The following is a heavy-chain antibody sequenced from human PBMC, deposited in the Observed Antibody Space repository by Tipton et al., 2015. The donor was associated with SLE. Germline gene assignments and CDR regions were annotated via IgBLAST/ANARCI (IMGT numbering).Heavy chain of an antibody. Sequence: SLRLSCAASGFTFSSYSMNWVRQAPGKGLEWVSYISSSSSTIYYADSVKGRFTISRDNSKNTLYLQMNSLRAEDTAVYYCARDRRELPFDYWGQGTLVTVSS. V-gene: IGHV3-48*01. J-gene: IGHJ4*02. CDR1: GFTFSSYS. CDR2: ISSSSSTI. CDR3: ARDRRELPFDY. D-gene: IGHD1-26*01.